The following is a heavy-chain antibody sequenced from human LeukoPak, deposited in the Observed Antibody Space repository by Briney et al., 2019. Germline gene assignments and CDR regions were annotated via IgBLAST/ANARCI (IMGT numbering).Heavy chain of an antibody. CDR1: GFTFSSYV. J-gene: IGHJ1*01. Sequence: GGSLRLSCAASGFTFSSYVMHWVRQAPGKGLEWVALITYDGSNKYYADSVRGRFTISRDNSKSTLDLQMNTLRAEDTAVYYCARGSVTYSGGYFQHWGQGTLVTVSS. CDR2: ITYDGSNK. CDR3: ARGSVTYSGGYFQH. V-gene: IGHV3-30-3*01. D-gene: IGHD1-26*01.